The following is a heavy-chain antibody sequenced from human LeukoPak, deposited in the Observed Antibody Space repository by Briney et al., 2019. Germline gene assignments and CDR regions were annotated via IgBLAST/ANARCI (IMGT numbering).Heavy chain of an antibody. CDR2: INHSGST. V-gene: IGHV4-34*01. CDR1: GFTFSSYA. J-gene: IGHJ4*02. Sequence: GSLRLSCAASGFTFSSYAMSWVRQAPGKGLEWIGEINHSGSTNYNPSLKSRVTISVDTSKNQFSLKLSSVTAADTAVYYCASAYYYGSGSYYNDFWGQGTLVTVSS. CDR3: ASAYYYGSGSYYNDF. D-gene: IGHD3-10*01.